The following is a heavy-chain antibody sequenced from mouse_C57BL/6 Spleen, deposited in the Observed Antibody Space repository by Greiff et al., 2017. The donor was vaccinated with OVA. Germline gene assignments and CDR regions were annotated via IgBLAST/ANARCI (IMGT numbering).Heavy chain of an antibody. Sequence: EVMLVESGGGLVKPGGSLKLSCAASGFTFSSYAMSWVRQTPEKRLEWVATISDGGSYTYYPDNVKGRFTISRDNAKNNLYLQMSHLKSEDTAMYYCAIDNDKDYWGQGTTLTVSS. V-gene: IGHV5-4*01. CDR2: ISDGGSYT. J-gene: IGHJ2*01. CDR1: GFTFSSYA. CDR3: AIDNDKDY.